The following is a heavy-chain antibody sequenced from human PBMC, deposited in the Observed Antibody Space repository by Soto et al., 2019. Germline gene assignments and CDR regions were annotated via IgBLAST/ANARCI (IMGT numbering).Heavy chain of an antibody. CDR3: AKARPYYYDSSGYVLLDY. V-gene: IGHV3-23*01. Sequence: GGSLRLSCAASGFIFNSYAMSWVRQAPGKGLEWVSVISGSGGSTYYADSVKGRFTISRDNSKNTLYLQMNSLRAEDAAVYYCAKARPYYYDSSGYVLLDYWGQGTLVTVSS. CDR2: ISGSGGST. CDR1: GFIFNSYA. J-gene: IGHJ4*02. D-gene: IGHD3-22*01.